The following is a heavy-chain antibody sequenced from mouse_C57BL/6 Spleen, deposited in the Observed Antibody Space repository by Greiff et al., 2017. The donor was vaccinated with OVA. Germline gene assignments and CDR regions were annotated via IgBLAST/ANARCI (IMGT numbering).Heavy chain of an antibody. CDR2: INPYNCGT. CDR3: ARSLKEDYAMDY. CDR1: GYTFTDYY. V-gene: IGHV1-19*01. Sequence: EVQLQQSGPVLVKPGASVKMSCKASGYTFTDYYMNWVKQSHGKSLEWIGVINPYNCGTSYNQKFKGKATLTVDKSSSTAYMELNSLTSEDSAVYYCARSLKEDYAMDYWGQGTSVTVSS. D-gene: IGHD1-3*01. J-gene: IGHJ4*01.